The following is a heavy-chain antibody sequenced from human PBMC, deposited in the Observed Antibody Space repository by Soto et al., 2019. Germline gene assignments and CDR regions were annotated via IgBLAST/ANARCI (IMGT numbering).Heavy chain of an antibody. V-gene: IGHV1-69*13. CDR3: TRGNHRWLQLWYFDL. CDR2: IIPIFGTA. D-gene: IGHD5-12*01. J-gene: IGHJ2*01. Sequence: GASAEVGCAACGGAFSSCTISWVRQAPGQGLEWMGGIIPIFGTANYAQKFQGRVTITADESTSTAYMELSSLRSEDTAVYYCTRGNHRWLQLWYFDLWGRGTLVTVSS. CDR1: GGAFSSCT.